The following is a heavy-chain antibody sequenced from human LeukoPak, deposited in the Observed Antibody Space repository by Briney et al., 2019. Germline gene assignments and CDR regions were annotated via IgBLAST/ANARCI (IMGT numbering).Heavy chain of an antibody. CDR2: IYYSGST. CDR1: GGSISSYY. Sequence: SETLSLTCSVSGGSISSYYWSWIRQPPGKGLEWIGYIYYSGSTNYNPSLKSRVTISVDTSKNQFSLKLSSVTAADTAVYYCARHSWVNGYFDYWGQGTLVTVSS. V-gene: IGHV4-59*01. J-gene: IGHJ4*02. CDR3: ARHSWVNGYFDY. D-gene: IGHD2-15*01.